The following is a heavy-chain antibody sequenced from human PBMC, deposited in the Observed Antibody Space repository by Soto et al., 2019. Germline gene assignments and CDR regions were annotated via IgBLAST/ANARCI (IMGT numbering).Heavy chain of an antibody. V-gene: IGHV3-53*01. CDR2: IYSGGST. CDR3: ARADSYYGMDV. Sequence: PGGSLRLSCVASGFTVSSNYMSWVRQAPGKGLEWVSVIYSGGSTYYADSVKGRFTISRDNSKNTLYLQMNSLRAEDTAVYYCARADSYYGMDVWGQGTTVTVSS. CDR1: GFTVSSNY. J-gene: IGHJ6*02.